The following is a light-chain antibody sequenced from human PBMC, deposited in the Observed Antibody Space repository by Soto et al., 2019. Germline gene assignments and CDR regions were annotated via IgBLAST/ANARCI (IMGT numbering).Light chain of an antibody. CDR1: SSDVGGYQY. CDR3: CSYAGVYTFV. Sequence: QSALTQPRSVSGSPGQSVTISCTGTSSDVGGYQYVSWYQQRPGKVPILMIHDVSKRPSGVPDRFSGSKSGITASLTISGLQAEDEADYYSCSYAGVYTFVFGSGTKVTVL. J-gene: IGLJ1*01. CDR2: DVS. V-gene: IGLV2-11*01.